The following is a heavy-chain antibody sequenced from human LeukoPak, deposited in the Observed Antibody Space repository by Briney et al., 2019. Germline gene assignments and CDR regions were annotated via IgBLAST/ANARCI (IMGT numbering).Heavy chain of an antibody. Sequence: GGPLRLSCAASGFTFSSYEMNWVRQAPGKGLEWVSKISSSGSTIYYADSVKGRFTISRDNAKNSLNLQMNSLRAEDTAVYYCARDWTRPGTVTLDYWGQGTLVTVSS. CDR1: GFTFSSYE. D-gene: IGHD4-17*01. CDR2: ISSSGSTI. J-gene: IGHJ4*02. CDR3: ARDWTRPGTVTLDY. V-gene: IGHV3-48*03.